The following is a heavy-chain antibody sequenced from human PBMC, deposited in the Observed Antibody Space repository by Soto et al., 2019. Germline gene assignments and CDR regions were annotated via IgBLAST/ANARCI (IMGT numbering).Heavy chain of an antibody. J-gene: IGHJ4*02. D-gene: IGHD3-22*01. V-gene: IGHV3-21*01. CDR2: ITSSSSYI. Sequence: GSLRLSCAASGFTFSLYSMIWVRQSPGKGLEWDASITSSSSYIYYEDSLKGRFTISRDNAKNSLFLQLDSLRAEDTAVYFCVRARSTDSRPDYWGQGTLVTVSS. CDR1: GFTFSLYS. CDR3: VRARSTDSRPDY.